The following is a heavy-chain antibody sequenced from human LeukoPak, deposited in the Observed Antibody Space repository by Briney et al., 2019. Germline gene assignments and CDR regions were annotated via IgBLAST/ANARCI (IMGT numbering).Heavy chain of an antibody. D-gene: IGHD4-23*01. CDR1: GFTFSSYS. J-gene: IGHJ4*02. Sequence: GGSLRLSCAASGFTFSSYSMNWVRQAPGKGLEWVSGISGTDSSPYYADSVMGRFTISRDNSKNTLYLQMNNLRAEDTAVYYCAKGGGWLYYFDYWGQGTLVTVSS. CDR2: ISGTDSSP. CDR3: AKGGGWLYYFDY. V-gene: IGHV3-23*01.